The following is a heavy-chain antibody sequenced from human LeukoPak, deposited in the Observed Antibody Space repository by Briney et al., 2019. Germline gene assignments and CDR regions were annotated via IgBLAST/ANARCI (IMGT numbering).Heavy chain of an antibody. CDR1: GFTVSSNY. CDR3: AKGIAAIYDAFDI. CDR2: IYSGGST. Sequence: GGSLRLSCAAPGFTVSSNYMSWVRQAPGKGLEWVSVIYSGGSTYYADSVKGRFTISRDNSKNTLYLQMNSLRAEDTAVYYCAKGIAAIYDAFDIWGQGTMVTVSS. V-gene: IGHV3-66*01. D-gene: IGHD6-13*01. J-gene: IGHJ3*02.